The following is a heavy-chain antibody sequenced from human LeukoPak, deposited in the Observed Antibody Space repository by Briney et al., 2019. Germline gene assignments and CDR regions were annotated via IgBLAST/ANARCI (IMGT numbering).Heavy chain of an antibody. CDR1: GYTFITYD. V-gene: IGHV1-18*01. CDR3: ARSAVADTLSAYYFDY. J-gene: IGHJ4*02. Sequence: ASVKVSCKASGYTFITYDISWVRQAPGQGLEWMGWISAYNGNTNYAQKIQGRVTMTTDTSTNTAYMELRSLRSDDTAVYYCARSAVADTLSAYYFDYWGQGTLVTASS. D-gene: IGHD6-19*01. CDR2: ISAYNGNT.